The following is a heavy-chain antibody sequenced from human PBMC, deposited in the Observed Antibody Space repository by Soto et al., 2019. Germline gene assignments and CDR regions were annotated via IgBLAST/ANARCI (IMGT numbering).Heavy chain of an antibody. CDR3: ARAEGSGWYIYYYGMDV. CDR2: IIPIFGTA. Sequence: SVKVSCKXSGGTFSSYAISWVRQAPGQGLEWMGGIIPIFGTANYAQKFQGRVTITADESTSTAYMELSSLRSEDTAVYYCARAEGSGWYIYYYGMDVWGQGTTVTVSS. J-gene: IGHJ6*02. CDR1: GGTFSSYA. D-gene: IGHD6-19*01. V-gene: IGHV1-69*13.